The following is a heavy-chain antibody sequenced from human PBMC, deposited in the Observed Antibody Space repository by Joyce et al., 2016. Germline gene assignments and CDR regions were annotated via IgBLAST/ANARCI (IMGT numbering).Heavy chain of an antibody. V-gene: IGHV3-49*05. J-gene: IGHJ5*02. D-gene: IGHD5-12*01. CDR1: GFTFGEYA. CDR3: TRGGYSDR. Sequence: EVQLVESGGTLVKPGRSLRLSCTASGFTFGEYAMSWFRQAPGKGLEWVGFIRSKEYGGTPEYAASVEGRFIISRDDAKSIAYLQMNSLKSEDTALYYCTRGGYSDRWGQGTLVTVSS. CDR2: IRSKEYGGTP.